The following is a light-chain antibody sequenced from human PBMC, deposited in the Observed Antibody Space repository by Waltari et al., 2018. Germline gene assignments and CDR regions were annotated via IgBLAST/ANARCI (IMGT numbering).Light chain of an antibody. V-gene: IGLV2-8*01. J-gene: IGLJ3*02. CDR3: SSYAGSNTWV. CDR1: SSHVGDYDF. CDR2: AVS. Sequence: QSALTQPPSASESPGQSVTISCTGTSSHVGDYDFVSWYQHHPGKAPKIMIYAVSKRPSGVPDRFSGSKSGSTASLTVSGLQAEDEATYYCSSYAGSNTWVFGGGTKLTVL.